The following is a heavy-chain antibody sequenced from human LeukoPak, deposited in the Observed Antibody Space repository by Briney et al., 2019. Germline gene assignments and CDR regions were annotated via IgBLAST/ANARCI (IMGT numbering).Heavy chain of an antibody. Sequence: SETLSLTCTVSGGSISNYDWSWIRQPAGKGLEWIGRIYTSRSTNYNPSLKSRVTMSEDTSKKQFSLKLSAVTAADTAVYYCARLSSSWYQDWYFDLWGRGTLVTVSS. J-gene: IGHJ2*01. V-gene: IGHV4-4*07. CDR3: ARLSSSWYQDWYFDL. CDR1: GGSISNYD. D-gene: IGHD6-13*01. CDR2: IYTSRST.